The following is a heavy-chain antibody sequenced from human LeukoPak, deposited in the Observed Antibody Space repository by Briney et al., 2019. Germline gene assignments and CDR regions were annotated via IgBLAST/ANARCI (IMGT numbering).Heavy chain of an antibody. V-gene: IGHV4-61*02. CDR3: ARALGQWLVMIDY. CDR2: MYTSGST. CDR1: GGSISSGSYY. J-gene: IGHJ4*02. Sequence: RTSETLSLTCTVSGGSISSGSYYWSWIRQPAGQGLEYIGRMYTSGSTNYNPSLKSRVTISVDTSKSQFSLKLSSVTAADTAVYYCARALGQWLVMIDYWGQGTLVTVSS. D-gene: IGHD6-19*01.